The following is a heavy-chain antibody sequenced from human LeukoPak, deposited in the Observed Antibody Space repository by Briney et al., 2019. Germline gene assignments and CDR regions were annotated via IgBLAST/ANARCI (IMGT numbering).Heavy chain of an antibody. V-gene: IGHV1-69*13. D-gene: IGHD3-22*01. Sequence: GASVKVSCKASGGTFSSYAISWVRQAPGQGLEWMGGIIPIFGTANYAQKFQGRVTITADESTSTAYMELSSLRSEDTAVYYCAGAALRLGSSGYLLNYWGQGTLVTVSS. J-gene: IGHJ4*02. CDR3: AGAALRLGSSGYLLNY. CDR1: GGTFSSYA. CDR2: IIPIFGTA.